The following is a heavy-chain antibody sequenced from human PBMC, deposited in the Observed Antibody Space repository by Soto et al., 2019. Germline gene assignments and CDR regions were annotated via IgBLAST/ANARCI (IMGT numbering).Heavy chain of an antibody. CDR1: GFTFSSYA. CDR3: AKDRTEMATSKEVTFDY. Sequence: GGSLRLSCAASGFTFSSYAMSWVRQAPGKGLEWVSAISGSGGSTYYADSVKGRFTISRDNSKNTLYLQMNSLRAEDTAVYYCAKDRTEMATSKEVTFDYWGQGTLVTVSS. CDR2: ISGSGGST. V-gene: IGHV3-23*01. J-gene: IGHJ4*02. D-gene: IGHD5-12*01.